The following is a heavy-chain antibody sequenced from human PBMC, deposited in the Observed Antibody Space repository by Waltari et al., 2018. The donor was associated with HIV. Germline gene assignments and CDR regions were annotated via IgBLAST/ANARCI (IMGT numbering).Heavy chain of an antibody. Sequence: EVQLLESGGGLVQPGGCLRLSCAASGFTFSSYAMSWVRQAPGKGLALVSDISGSGRSTQYTDSVKGRFTISRDTSTTTLYLQMNNLRAEDTALYYCTRGADTLSSGSHDYWGQGTLVTVSS. CDR3: TRGADTLSSGSHDY. D-gene: IGHD6-19*01. CDR1: GFTFSSYA. J-gene: IGHJ4*02. V-gene: IGHV3-23*01. CDR2: ISGSGRST.